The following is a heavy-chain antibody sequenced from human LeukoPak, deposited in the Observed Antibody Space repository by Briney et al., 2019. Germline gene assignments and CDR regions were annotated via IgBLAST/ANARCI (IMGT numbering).Heavy chain of an antibody. D-gene: IGHD5-12*01. J-gene: IGHJ3*02. V-gene: IGHV4-59*08. CDR1: GGSISSHY. CDR2: IYYSGST. CDR3: ARARVVATITRAFDI. Sequence: PSETLSLTCTVSGGSISSHYWSWIRQPPGKGLEWIGHIYYSGSTYYNPSLKSRVTISVDTSKNQFSLKLSSVTAADTAVYYCARARVVATITRAFDIWGQGTMVTVSS.